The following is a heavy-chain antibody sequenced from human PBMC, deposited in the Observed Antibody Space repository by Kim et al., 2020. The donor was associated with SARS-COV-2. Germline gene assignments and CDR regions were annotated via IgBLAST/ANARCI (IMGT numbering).Heavy chain of an antibody. CDR1: GFTFGDYG. CDR2: IRRESYGGTP. J-gene: IGHJ6*02. Sequence: GGSLRLSCTTSGFTFGDYGMSWVRQAPGKGLEWVGFIRRESYGGTPDYAAAMKGRVTISRDDSESIAYLQLNSLRSEDTAVYYCTRDYEMDVWGQGTTVTVSS. V-gene: IGHV3-49*04. CDR3: TRDYEMDV.